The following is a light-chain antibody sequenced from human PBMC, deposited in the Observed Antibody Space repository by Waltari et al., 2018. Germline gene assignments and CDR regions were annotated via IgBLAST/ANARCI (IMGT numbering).Light chain of an antibody. CDR2: LGS. Sequence: DIVVTQSPLSLPVTPGEPASISCRSSQSLLHSNGFNYLDWYLQKPGQSPQLLIYLGSNRASGVPDRFSGSGSGTDFTLKIGRVEAEDVGVYYCMQSLRALWTFGQGTKVEIK. CDR3: MQSLRALWT. J-gene: IGKJ1*01. CDR1: QSLLHSNGFNY. V-gene: IGKV2-28*01.